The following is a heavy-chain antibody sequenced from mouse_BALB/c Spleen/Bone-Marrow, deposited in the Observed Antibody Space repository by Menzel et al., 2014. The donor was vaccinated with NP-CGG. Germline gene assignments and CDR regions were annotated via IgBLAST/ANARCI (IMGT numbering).Heavy chain of an antibody. J-gene: IGHJ4*01. CDR3: ARRDGGPMDY. D-gene: IGHD2-3*01. V-gene: IGHV5-6*02. CDR2: ISSGGSYT. CDR1: GFTFSNYG. Sequence: EVMLVESGGDLVKPGGSLKLSCAASGFTFSNYGMSWVRQTPDKRLEWVATISSGGSYTYYLDSVKGRFTISRDNAKNTLYLQMSSLKSEDTAMYYCARRDGGPMDYWGQGTSVTVSS.